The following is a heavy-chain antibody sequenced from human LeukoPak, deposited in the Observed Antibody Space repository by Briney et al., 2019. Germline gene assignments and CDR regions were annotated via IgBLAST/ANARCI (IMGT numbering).Heavy chain of an antibody. CDR3: ARQQQLATHDAFDI. V-gene: IGHV4-34*01. J-gene: IGHJ3*02. D-gene: IGHD6-13*01. Sequence: SETLSLTCAVYGGSFSGYYWSRIRQPPGKGLEWIGEINHSGSTNYNPSLKSRVTISVDTSKNQFSLKLSSVTAADTAVYYCARQQQLATHDAFDIWGQGTMVTVSS. CDR1: GGSFSGYY. CDR2: INHSGST.